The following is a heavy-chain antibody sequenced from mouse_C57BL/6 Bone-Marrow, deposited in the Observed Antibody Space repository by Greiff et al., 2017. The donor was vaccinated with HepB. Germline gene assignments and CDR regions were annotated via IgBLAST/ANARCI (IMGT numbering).Heavy chain of an antibody. D-gene: IGHD1-1*01. CDR2: IYYSGTI. Sequence: EVKLVESGPGLVKPSQTVFLTCTVTGISITTGNNRWSWIRQFPGNKLEWIGYIYYSGTITYNPSLTSRTTITRDTPKNQFFLEMNSLTAEDTATYYCARWAITTVVATEGYFDVWGTGTTVTVSS. J-gene: IGHJ1*03. CDR1: GISITTGNNR. V-gene: IGHV3-5*01. CDR3: ARWAITTVVATEGYFDV.